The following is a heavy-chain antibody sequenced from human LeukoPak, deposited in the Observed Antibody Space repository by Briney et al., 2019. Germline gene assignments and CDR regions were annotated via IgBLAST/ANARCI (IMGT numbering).Heavy chain of an antibody. V-gene: IGHV5-51*01. CDR3: AKTSHGSHHWEFDP. Sequence: GEPLNICCLYSGYTFADYWSAWVRQMPGKVLEWRGMTHASDSHTRYRPSSPEQLTISVDTSTSTAYLQWSSLKASDTAIYDCAKTSHGSHHWEFDPCGQGTLVTVSS. CDR2: THASDSHT. CDR1: GYTFADYW. J-gene: IGHJ5*01. D-gene: IGHD1-26*01.